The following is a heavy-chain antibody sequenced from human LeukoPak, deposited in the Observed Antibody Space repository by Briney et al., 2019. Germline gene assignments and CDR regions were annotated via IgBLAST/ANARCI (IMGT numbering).Heavy chain of an antibody. Sequence: WVRQAPGKGLEWIGSIYYSGSTYYNPSLKSRVTISVDTSKNQFSLKLSSVTAADTAVYYCARRSSGRYGGDAFDIWGQGTMVTVSS. CDR2: IYYSGST. D-gene: IGHD6-19*01. CDR3: ARRSSGRYGGDAFDI. V-gene: IGHV4-39*01. J-gene: IGHJ3*02.